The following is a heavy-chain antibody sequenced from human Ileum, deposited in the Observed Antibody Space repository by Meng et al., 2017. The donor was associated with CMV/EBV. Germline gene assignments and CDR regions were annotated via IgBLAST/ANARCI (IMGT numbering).Heavy chain of an antibody. CDR1: FRGYY. Sequence: FRGYYWSWIRQPPGKGLEWIGEINQSGSTNYNPSLKSRLTISIDTSKNQFSLKLNSVTAADTAVYFCASNVRSLDCSSISCSRDDYWGQGTLVTISS. CDR2: INQSGST. D-gene: IGHD2-2*01. J-gene: IGHJ4*02. V-gene: IGHV4-34*13. CDR3: ASNVRSLDCSSISCSRDDY.